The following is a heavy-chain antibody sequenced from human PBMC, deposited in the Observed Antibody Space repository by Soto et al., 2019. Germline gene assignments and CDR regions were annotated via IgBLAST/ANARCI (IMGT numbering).Heavy chain of an antibody. J-gene: IGHJ6*02. CDR2: INPNSGGT. CDR1: GYTFTSYY. V-gene: IGHV1-2*04. CDR3: ARDGVSGYCISTSCYSGNSSIAARPLAYGMDV. Sequence: ASVKVSCKASGYTFTSYYMHWVRQAPGQGLEWMGWINPNSGGTNYAQKFQGWVTMTRDTSISTAYMELSRLRSDDTAVYYCARDGVSGYCISTSCYSGNSSIAARPLAYGMDVWG. D-gene: IGHD2-2*02.